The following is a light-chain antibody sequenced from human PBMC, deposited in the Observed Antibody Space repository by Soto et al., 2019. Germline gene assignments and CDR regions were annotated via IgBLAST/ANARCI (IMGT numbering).Light chain of an antibody. CDR3: QQYNNWRPGT. CDR2: GAS. V-gene: IGKV3-15*01. J-gene: IGKJ1*01. Sequence: EIVMTQSPATLSVSPGERATLSCRASQSVSSNLAWYQQKPGQAPRLLIYGASTRATGIPARFSGSGSGTEFTLSISSLPSEDFAVYDCQQYNNWRPGTFGQGTKMDIK. CDR1: QSVSSN.